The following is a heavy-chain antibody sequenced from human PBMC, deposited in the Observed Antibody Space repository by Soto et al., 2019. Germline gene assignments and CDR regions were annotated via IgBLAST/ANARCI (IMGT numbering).Heavy chain of an antibody. J-gene: IGHJ6*03. V-gene: IGHV3-33*01. Sequence: GGSLRLSCAASGFTFSSYGMHWVRQAPGKGLEWVAVIWYDGSNKYYADSVKGRFTISRDNAKNSLYLQMNSLRAEDTAVYYCAGDGPYDFMDVWGKGTTVTVSS. CDR1: GFTFSSYG. CDR3: AGDGPYDFMDV. CDR2: IWYDGSNK. D-gene: IGHD3-3*01.